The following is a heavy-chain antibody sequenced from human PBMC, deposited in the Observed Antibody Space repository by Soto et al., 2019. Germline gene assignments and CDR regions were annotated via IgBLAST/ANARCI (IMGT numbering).Heavy chain of an antibody. D-gene: IGHD3-16*01. V-gene: IGHV4-39*01. CDR3: AAYVGGSMIDY. Sequence: QLKLQESGPRLVRPSETLSLTCTVSSGSTSSSNYYWGWIRQPPGKGLEWIGSIYNGGGTHYNPSLKSRVTISVDMSKTQFSLRLTSVTAADTAVYYCAAYVGGSMIDYLGQGTLVTVSS. CDR1: SGSTSSSNYY. CDR2: IYNGGGT. J-gene: IGHJ4*02.